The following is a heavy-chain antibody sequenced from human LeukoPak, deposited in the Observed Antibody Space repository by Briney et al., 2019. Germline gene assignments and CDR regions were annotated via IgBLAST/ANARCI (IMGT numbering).Heavy chain of an antibody. CDR1: GFTFNTHG. V-gene: IGHV3-33*06. Sequence: QPGGSLRLSCAASGFTFNTHGMHWVRQAPGKGLEWVAAIWFDGSVKHYPGAVKGRFTISRDNSLDTLYLQMNSLRVEDTAMYYCAKDTAIQFLEPAFWGQGTLVTVSS. J-gene: IGHJ4*02. CDR2: IWFDGSVK. CDR3: AKDTAIQFLEPAF. D-gene: IGHD3-3*01.